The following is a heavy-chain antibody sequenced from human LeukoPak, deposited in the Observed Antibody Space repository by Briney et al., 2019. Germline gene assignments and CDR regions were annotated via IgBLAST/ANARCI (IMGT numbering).Heavy chain of an antibody. CDR2: IIPIFGTA. J-gene: IGHJ4*02. D-gene: IGHD5-12*01. V-gene: IGHV1-69*05. Sequence: GASVKVSCKASGGTFSSYAISWVRQAPGQGLEWMGGIIPIFGTANYAQKFQGRVTITTDESTSTAYMELSSLRSKDTAVYYCAGLVRDTRYSPFDYWGQGTLVTVSS. CDR3: AGLVRDTRYSPFDY. CDR1: GGTFSSYA.